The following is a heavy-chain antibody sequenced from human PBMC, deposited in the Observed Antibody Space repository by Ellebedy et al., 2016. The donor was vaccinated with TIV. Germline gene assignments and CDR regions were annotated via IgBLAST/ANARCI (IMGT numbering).Heavy chain of an antibody. CDR1: GFTSSTYS. J-gene: IGHJ4*02. V-gene: IGHV3-74*01. CDR2: ISNTGSSK. Sequence: PGGSLRLSCAASGFTSSTYSMYWVRQAPGKGLVWVSRISNTGSSKTYADSVKGRFTISRDNAESILYLQMNSLRVEDTVMYYCAGDLDVWGQGILVTVSS. CDR3: AGDLDV. D-gene: IGHD3-3*01.